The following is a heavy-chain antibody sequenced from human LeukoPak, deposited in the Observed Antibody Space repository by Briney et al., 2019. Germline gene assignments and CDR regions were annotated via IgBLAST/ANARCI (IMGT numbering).Heavy chain of an antibody. D-gene: IGHD3-10*01. Sequence: ASVKVSCKASGYTFTGYYMHWVRQAPGQGLEWMGWINPNSGGTNYAQKFQGWVTMTRDTSISTAYMELSRLRSDDTAVYYCARGGDITMVRGAHGHFDYWGQGTLVTVSS. CDR1: GYTFTGYY. V-gene: IGHV1-2*04. CDR3: ARGGDITMVRGAHGHFDY. CDR2: INPNSGGT. J-gene: IGHJ4*02.